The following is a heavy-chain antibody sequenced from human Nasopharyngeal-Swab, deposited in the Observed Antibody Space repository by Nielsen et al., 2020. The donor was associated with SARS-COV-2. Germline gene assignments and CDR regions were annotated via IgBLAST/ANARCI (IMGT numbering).Heavy chain of an antibody. Sequence: WIRQPPEKALEWLALIDWDDDKYYSTSLKTRLTISKDTSKNQVVLTMTNMDPVDTATYYCARLRGYSYGIDYWGQGTLVTVSS. D-gene: IGHD5-18*01. CDR3: ARLRGYSYGIDY. V-gene: IGHV2-70*01. J-gene: IGHJ4*02. CDR2: IDWDDDK.